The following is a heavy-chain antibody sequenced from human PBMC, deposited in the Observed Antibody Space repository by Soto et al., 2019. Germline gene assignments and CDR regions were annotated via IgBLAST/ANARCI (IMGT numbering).Heavy chain of an antibody. Sequence: PSETLSLTCTVSGGSISSYYWSWIRQPPGKGLDWIVYIYYSGSTNYNPSFKSRVTISVDTSKNQFSLKLSSVTAADTAVYYCARARGYCSGGSCYHPKGLDPWGQGTLVTVSS. CDR2: IYYSGST. D-gene: IGHD2-15*01. CDR1: GGSISSYY. CDR3: ARARGYCSGGSCYHPKGLDP. J-gene: IGHJ5*02. V-gene: IGHV4-59*12.